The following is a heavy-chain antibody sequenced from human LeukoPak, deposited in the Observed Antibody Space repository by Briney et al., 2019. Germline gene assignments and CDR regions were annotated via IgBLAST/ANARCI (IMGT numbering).Heavy chain of an antibody. CDR3: TTDKLWFSY. V-gene: IGHV3-15*01. D-gene: IGHD5-18*01. CDR2: VTSKTDGGTT. Sequence: GGSLRLSCAASGFTFSNAWMSWVRQAPGKGLEWVGRVTSKTDGGTTDYAAPVKGRFTISRDDSKNTLYLQMNSLRTEHTAVYYCTTDKLWFSYWGQGTLVTVSS. CDR1: GFTFSNAW. J-gene: IGHJ4*02.